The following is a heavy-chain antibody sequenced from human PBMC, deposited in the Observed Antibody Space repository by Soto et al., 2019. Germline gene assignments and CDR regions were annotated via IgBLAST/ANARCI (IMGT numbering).Heavy chain of an antibody. J-gene: IGHJ4*02. V-gene: IGHV4-39*01. CDR1: GYSVSSSDYY. Sequence: SSETLSLTCSVSGYSVSSSDYYWAWIRQPPGKGLEWIGSMFYSGLTYYNPSLKSRVTLSVDTSKNQFSLKLSSVTAADTAVYYCARHKRRYNWKPQADFDYWGQGPLVTV. D-gene: IGHD1-20*01. CDR3: ARHKRRYNWKPQADFDY. CDR2: MFYSGLT.